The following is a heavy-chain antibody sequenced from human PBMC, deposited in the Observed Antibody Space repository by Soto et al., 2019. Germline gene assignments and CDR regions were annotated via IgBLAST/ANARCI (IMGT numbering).Heavy chain of an antibody. D-gene: IGHD3-9*01. CDR2: IYYSGST. J-gene: IGHJ6*02. CDR1: GGSISSGDYY. CDR3: ARESRAVRYFDWFLASGMDV. Sequence: TLSRTCTVSGGSISSGDYYWSWIRQPPGKGLEWIGYIYYSGSTYYNPSLKSRVTISVDTSKNQFSLKLSSVTAADTAVYYCARESRAVRYFDWFLASGMDVWGQGTTVTVSS. V-gene: IGHV4-30-4*01.